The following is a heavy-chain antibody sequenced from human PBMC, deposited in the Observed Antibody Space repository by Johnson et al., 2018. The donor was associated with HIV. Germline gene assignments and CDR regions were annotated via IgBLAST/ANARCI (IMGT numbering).Heavy chain of an antibody. D-gene: IGHD5-24*01. Sequence: VQLVVSGGGVVQPGGSLRLSCVASGFTFEDYGMNWVRQPPGKGLEWVSFIRSKTYGGTTDYAASVKGRFTISRDDSKSIAYLQMNSLRAEDTAVYYCARACRDGYTCDAFDIWGQGTMVTVSS. J-gene: IGHJ3*02. CDR1: GFTFEDYG. CDR2: IRSKTYGGTT. CDR3: ARACRDGYTCDAFDI. V-gene: IGHV3-49*04.